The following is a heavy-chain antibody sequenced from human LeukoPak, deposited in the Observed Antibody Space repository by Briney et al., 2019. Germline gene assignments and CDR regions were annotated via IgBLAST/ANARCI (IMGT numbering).Heavy chain of an antibody. CDR2: IHTSGST. CDR3: ARFVGSSWLAFDI. V-gene: IGHV4-4*07. J-gene: IGHJ3*02. Sequence: PSETLSLTCTVSGGSISSYYWSWIRQPAGKGLEWIGRIHTSGSTNYNPSLKSRVTISKDTSKNQFSLKLTSVSAADTAVYYCARFVGSSWLAFDIWGQGTMVTVSA. CDR1: GGSISSYY. D-gene: IGHD6-13*01.